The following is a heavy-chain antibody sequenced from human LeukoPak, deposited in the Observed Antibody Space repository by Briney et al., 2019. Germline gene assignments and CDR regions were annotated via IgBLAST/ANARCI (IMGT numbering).Heavy chain of an antibody. CDR1: GGSISTSNYY. Sequence: SETLSLTCTVSGGSISTSNYYWGWIRQPPGKGLEWIGNIFYSGSTYYSPSLKSRVTISLDTSKNQFSLKLSSVTAADTAVYYCARGYSSSWYWFDPWGQGTLVTVSS. CDR3: ARGYSSSWYWFDP. V-gene: IGHV4-39*07. CDR2: IFYSGST. J-gene: IGHJ5*02. D-gene: IGHD6-13*01.